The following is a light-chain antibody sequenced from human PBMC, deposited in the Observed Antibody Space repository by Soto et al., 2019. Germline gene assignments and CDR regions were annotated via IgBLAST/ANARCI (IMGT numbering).Light chain of an antibody. CDR1: SSDVGFYNH. Sequence: QSVPTQPASVSGSPGQSITISCTGTSSDVGFYNHVSWYQQHPGKAPKLMISDVTNRPSGVSDRFSGSKSGNTASLTISGLQTEDEADYYCMSYTTSIIYVFGSGTKLTVL. V-gene: IGLV2-14*01. CDR3: MSYTTSIIYV. CDR2: DVT. J-gene: IGLJ1*01.